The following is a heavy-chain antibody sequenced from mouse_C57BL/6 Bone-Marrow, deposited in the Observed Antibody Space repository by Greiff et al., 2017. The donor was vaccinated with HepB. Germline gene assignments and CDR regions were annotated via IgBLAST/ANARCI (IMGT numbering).Heavy chain of an antibody. CDR1: GYTFTDYY. Sequence: VQLQQSGPVLVKPGASVKMSCKASGYTFTDYYMNWVKQSHGKSLEWIGVINPYNGGTSYNQKFKGKATLTVDKSSSTAYMALNSLTSEDSAVYYCASLWLRRSYYAMDYWGQGTSVTVSS. CDR2: INPYNGGT. CDR3: ASLWLRRSYYAMDY. D-gene: IGHD2-2*01. J-gene: IGHJ4*01. V-gene: IGHV1-19*01.